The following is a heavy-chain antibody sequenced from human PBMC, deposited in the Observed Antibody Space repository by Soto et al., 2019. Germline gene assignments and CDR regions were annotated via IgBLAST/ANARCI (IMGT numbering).Heavy chain of an antibody. CDR2: INHSGST. D-gene: IGHD4-17*01. J-gene: IGHJ4*02. CDR1: GGSFSGYY. V-gene: IGHV4-34*01. CDR3: ARGRPLRTSYGDYYYFDY. Sequence: PSETLSLTCAVYGGSFSGYYWSWIRQPPGKGLEWIGEINHSGSTNYNPSLKSRVTISVDTSKNQFSLKLSSVTAADTAVYYCARGRPLRTSYGDYYYFDYWGQGTLVTVSS.